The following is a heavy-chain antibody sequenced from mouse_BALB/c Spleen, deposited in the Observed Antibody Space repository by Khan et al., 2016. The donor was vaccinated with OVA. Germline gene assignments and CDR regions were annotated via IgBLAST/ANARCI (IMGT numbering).Heavy chain of an antibody. D-gene: IGHD2-3*01. CDR3: ARRDGCYGYAMDY. J-gene: IGHJ4*01. CDR2: ISYSGST. Sequence: EVQLQESGPGLVKPSQSLSLTCTVTGYSITSDYAWNWIRQFPGNKLEWMGYISYSGSTSYNPSLKSRISITRDTSKNQFFLQLNAVTTEDTATYYCARRDGCYGYAMDYWGQGTSVTVSS. CDR1: GYSITSDYA. V-gene: IGHV3-2*02.